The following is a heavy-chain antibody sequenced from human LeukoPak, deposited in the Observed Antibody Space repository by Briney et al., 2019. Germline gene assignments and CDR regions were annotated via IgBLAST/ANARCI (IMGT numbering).Heavy chain of an antibody. CDR1: GFTFSSYA. D-gene: IGHD6-13*01. Sequence: GGSLRLSCAASGFTFSSYAMTWVRQAPGKGLEWVSAISGSGGGTYYADSVKGRFTISRDNSKNTLYLQLNSLRAEDTAVYYCAKTPIAATGTSDHWGQGTLVTVSS. V-gene: IGHV3-23*01. J-gene: IGHJ4*02. CDR3: AKTPIAATGTSDH. CDR2: ISGSGGGT.